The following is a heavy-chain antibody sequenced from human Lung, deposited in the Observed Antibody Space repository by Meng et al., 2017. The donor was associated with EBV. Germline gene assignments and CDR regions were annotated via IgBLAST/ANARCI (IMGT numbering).Heavy chain of an antibody. CDR2: IYYRSKTYT. CDR1: GGSVSSNTSD. CDR3: ARGGNIDH. Sequence: QVQLPQPGPGLVKPSQTLSVTSAISGGSVSSNTSDWNWIRQSPSRGLEWLGRIYYRSKTYTDPAVYVKSRISINPATYQNHFTLQFTSVTPAATYVYSCARGGNIDHWGQGTLVTVSS. J-gene: IGHJ4*02. V-gene: IGHV6-1*01.